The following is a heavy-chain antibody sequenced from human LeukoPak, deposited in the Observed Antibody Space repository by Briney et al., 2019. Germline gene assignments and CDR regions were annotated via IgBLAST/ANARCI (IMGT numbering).Heavy chain of an antibody. CDR2: IYSGCST. J-gene: IGHJ4*02. D-gene: IGHD6-19*01. Sequence: GGSLRLSCAASGFTVSSNYMSWVRQAPGKGLEWVSVIYSGCSTYYADSVKGRFTISRDNSKNTLYLQMNSLRAEDTAVYYCAGTKYSSGWYAGYWGQGTLVTVSS. CDR3: AGTKYSSGWYAGY. V-gene: IGHV3-53*01. CDR1: GFTVSSNY.